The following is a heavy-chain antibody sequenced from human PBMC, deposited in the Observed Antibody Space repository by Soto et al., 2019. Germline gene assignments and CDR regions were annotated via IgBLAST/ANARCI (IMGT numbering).Heavy chain of an antibody. CDR1: RFTFSSYW. J-gene: IGHJ4*02. CDR3: GRDYYDSSGCGVY. CDR2: IKQDGSEK. D-gene: IGHD3-22*01. V-gene: IGHV3-7*04. Sequence: EVQLVESGGGLVQPGGSLRLSCAASRFTFSSYWMSWVRQAPGKGLEWVANIKQDGSEKYYVDSVKGRFTISRDNAKNSLDLQMKSLRAEDAAVYYCGRDYYDSSGCGVYRGQGSLVTVS.